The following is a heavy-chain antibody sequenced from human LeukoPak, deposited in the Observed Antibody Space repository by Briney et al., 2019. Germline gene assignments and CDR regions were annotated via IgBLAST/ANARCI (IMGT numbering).Heavy chain of an antibody. V-gene: IGHV4-31*03. CDR3: ARDYYYDSSGYYYYYYGMDV. Sequence: PSETLSLTCTVSGVSISSGGYYWSWIRQHPGKGLEWIGYIYYSGSTYYNPSLKSRVTISVDTSKNQFSLKLSSVTAADTAVYYCARDYYYDSSGYYYYYYGMDVWGQGTTVTVSS. CDR1: GVSISSGGYY. CDR2: IYYSGST. D-gene: IGHD3-22*01. J-gene: IGHJ6*02.